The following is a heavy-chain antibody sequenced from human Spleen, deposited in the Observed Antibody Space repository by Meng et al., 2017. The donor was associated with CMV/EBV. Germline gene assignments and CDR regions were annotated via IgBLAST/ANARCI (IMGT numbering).Heavy chain of an antibody. V-gene: IGHV3-21*01. CDR1: EFIFSDYS. D-gene: IGHD1-1*01. CDR3: ARVYELEDAFDV. J-gene: IGHJ3*01. CDR2: ITSSRNYI. Sequence: GESLKISCAASEFIFSDYSMNWVRQAPGKGLEWVSSITSSRNYIYYADSVKGRFTISRDNAKKSLYLQMNSLRAEDTAVYYCARVYELEDAFDVWGQGTMVTVSS.